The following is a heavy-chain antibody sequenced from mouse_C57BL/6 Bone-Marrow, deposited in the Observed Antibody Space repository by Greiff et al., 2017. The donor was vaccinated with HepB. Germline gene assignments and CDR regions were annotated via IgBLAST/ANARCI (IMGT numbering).Heavy chain of an antibody. CDR2: ISSGGSYT. CDR3: ARGDYDYYYAMDY. V-gene: IGHV5-6*01. J-gene: IGHJ4*01. Sequence: EVMLVESGGDLVKPGGSLKLSCAASGFTFSSYGMSWVRQTPDKRLEWVATISSGGSYTYYPDSVKGRFTISRDNAKNTLYLQMSSLKSEDTAMYYCARGDYDYYYAMDYWGQGTSVTVSS. D-gene: IGHD2-4*01. CDR1: GFTFSSYG.